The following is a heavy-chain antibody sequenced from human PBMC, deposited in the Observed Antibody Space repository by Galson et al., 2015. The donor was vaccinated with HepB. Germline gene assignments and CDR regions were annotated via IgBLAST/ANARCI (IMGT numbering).Heavy chain of an antibody. J-gene: IGHJ4*01. Sequence: ETLSLTCAVYGGTFSDYYWSWIRQPPEKGLEWIGEVHYSGATNYNPSLKSRVVISADTSKNQFSLKLSSVTAADTAVYYCARGIRLGGGNSFIDYWGHGNLVTVSS. D-gene: IGHD4-23*01. CDR1: GGTFSDYY. V-gene: IGHV4-34*01. CDR3: ARGIRLGGGNSFIDY. CDR2: VHYSGAT.